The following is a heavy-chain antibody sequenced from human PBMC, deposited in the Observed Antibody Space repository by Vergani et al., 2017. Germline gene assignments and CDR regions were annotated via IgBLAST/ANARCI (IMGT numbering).Heavy chain of an antibody. CDR1: GYTFTTYH. V-gene: IGHV1-46*03. Sequence: QVQLVQSGTEVTKPGASVKVSWKACGYTFTTYHMHWVRQAPGQGLEWMGIINPSGGSTSYAQKFQGRVTMTRDTSTSTVYMELSSLRSEDTAVYYCARAGGSYYYYYYMDVWGKGTTVTVSS. CDR3: ARAGGSYYYYYYMDV. D-gene: IGHD1-26*01. CDR2: INPSGGST. J-gene: IGHJ6*03.